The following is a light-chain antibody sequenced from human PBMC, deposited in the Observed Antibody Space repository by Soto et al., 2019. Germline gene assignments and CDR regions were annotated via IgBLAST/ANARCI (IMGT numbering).Light chain of an antibody. J-gene: IGKJ1*01. V-gene: IGKV1-9*01. CDR2: GAS. CDR1: QGISTY. Sequence: IVMTQSPVSLQVYHGEPASIALRASQGISTYLAWYQQKPGKAPKNLIYGASTLQSGVPSRFSGSGSGTEFTLTISSLQPEDFATYYCQGHSTYPRTFGPGTEVDIK. CDR3: QGHSTYPRT.